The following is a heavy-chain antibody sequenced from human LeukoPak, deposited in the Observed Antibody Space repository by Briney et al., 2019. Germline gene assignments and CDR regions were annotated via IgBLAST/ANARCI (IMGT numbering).Heavy chain of an antibody. CDR1: GYTFTNYG. J-gene: IGHJ4*02. D-gene: IGHD2-21*01. V-gene: IGHV1-18*01. CDR3: ARVGEFPLYYFDY. Sequence: ASVKVSCKASGYTFTNYGINWVRQAPGQGLEWMGWISAYNGNTNYAQKFQGRVTITADESTSTAYMELSSLRPEDTAVYYCARVGEFPLYYFDYWGQGTLVTVSS. CDR2: ISAYNGNT.